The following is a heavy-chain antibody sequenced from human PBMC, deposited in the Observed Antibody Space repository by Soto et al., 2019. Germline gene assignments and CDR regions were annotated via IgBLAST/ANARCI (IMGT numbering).Heavy chain of an antibody. CDR2: IYHSGST. CDR1: GGSISSGGYS. Sequence: SETLSLTCAVSGGSISSGGYSWSWIRQPPGKGLEWIGYIYHSGSTNYNPSLKSRVTISVDTSKNQFSLKLRSVTAADTAVYYCARHHYDRITMGPFYFGYWGQGALVTVSS. J-gene: IGHJ4*02. D-gene: IGHD3-10*01. V-gene: IGHV4-30-2*01. CDR3: ARHHYDRITMGPFYFGY.